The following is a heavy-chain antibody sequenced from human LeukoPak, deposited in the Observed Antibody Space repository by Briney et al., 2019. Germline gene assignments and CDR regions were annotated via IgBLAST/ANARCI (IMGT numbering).Heavy chain of an antibody. CDR1: GFPFSTCD. J-gene: IGHJ4*02. D-gene: IGHD4-17*01. CDR3: AGGKSGGCDSDDGDRIIDY. CDR2: IGPTGDT. Sequence: GGSLRLSGAASGFPFSTCDMHWVRQAPGKGLEWVSAIGPTGDTYYLDSVKGRFTISRDNIKSSLYLEMNNLRAEDTALYYCAGGKSGGCDSDDGDRIIDYWGQGTLVTVSS. V-gene: IGHV3-13*01.